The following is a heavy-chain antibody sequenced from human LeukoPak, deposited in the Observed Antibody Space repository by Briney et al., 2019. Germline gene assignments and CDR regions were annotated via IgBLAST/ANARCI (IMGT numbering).Heavy chain of an antibody. D-gene: IGHD2-8*01. Sequence: QPGGSLRLSCAASGFTFSNYAMNWVRQAPGKGLEWVSVISASGDSTYYADSVKGRFTISRDNSKNTLYLQINSLRAEDTAVYYCAKDQPVQIGLFDYWGQGTLVTVSS. CDR1: GFTFSNYA. CDR3: AKDQPVQIGLFDY. CDR2: ISASGDST. J-gene: IGHJ4*02. V-gene: IGHV3-23*01.